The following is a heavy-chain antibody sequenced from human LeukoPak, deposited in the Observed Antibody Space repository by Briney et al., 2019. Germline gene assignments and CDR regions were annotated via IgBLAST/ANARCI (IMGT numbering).Heavy chain of an antibody. J-gene: IGHJ4*02. V-gene: IGHV3-11*01. D-gene: IGHD1-26*01. CDR1: GFTFSDYY. CDR3: AKGSGGSYLVYFDY. CDR2: ISSSGSSV. Sequence: GGSLRLSCAASGFTFSDYYMSWIRQAPGKGLEWVSYISSSGSSVYYADSVKGRFTISRDNSKNTLYLQMNSLRAEDTAVYYCAKGSGGSYLVYFDYWGQGTLVTVSS.